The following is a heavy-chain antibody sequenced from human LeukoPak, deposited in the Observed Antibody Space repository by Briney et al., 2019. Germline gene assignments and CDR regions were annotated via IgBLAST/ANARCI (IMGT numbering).Heavy chain of an antibody. D-gene: IGHD3-16*01. Sequence: SQTLSLTCTVSGGSISSGDYYWSWIRQPPGKGLEWIAYMYYSGSTYYNPSLKSRVTMSADTSKNQLSLKLSSVTAADTAVYYCARIKMLIYWGNWFDPWGQGTLVTVSS. J-gene: IGHJ5*02. CDR2: MYYSGST. CDR3: ARIKMLIYWGNWFDP. CDR1: GGSISSGDYY. V-gene: IGHV4-30-4*01.